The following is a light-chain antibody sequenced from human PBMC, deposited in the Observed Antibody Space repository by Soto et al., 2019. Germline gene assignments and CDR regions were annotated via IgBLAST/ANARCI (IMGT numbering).Light chain of an antibody. Sequence: QSALTQPASVSGSPGQSITISCTGTSSDIGGYNYVSWYQQHPGKAPKLMIYDVSNRPSGVSNRFSGSKSGNTASLTISGLQDEAEADYYCSSYTSGSSLFGGGTKVTVL. CDR2: DVS. CDR3: SSYTSGSSL. V-gene: IGLV2-14*03. CDR1: SSDIGGYNY. J-gene: IGLJ2*01.